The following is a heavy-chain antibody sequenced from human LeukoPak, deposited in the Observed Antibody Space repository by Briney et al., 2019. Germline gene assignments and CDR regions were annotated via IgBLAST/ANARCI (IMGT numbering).Heavy chain of an antibody. D-gene: IGHD6-6*01. CDR1: GASITSFH. CDR2: IYTSGST. CDR3: ARKDGDY. Sequence: SETLSLTCAVSGASITSFHWTWFRQPAGRGLEWIGLIYTSGSTLYNPSLQSRVAMSVDVTKNQLSLKLSYVTAADAATYYCARKDGDYWGQGTPVTVSS. V-gene: IGHV4-4*07. J-gene: IGHJ4*02.